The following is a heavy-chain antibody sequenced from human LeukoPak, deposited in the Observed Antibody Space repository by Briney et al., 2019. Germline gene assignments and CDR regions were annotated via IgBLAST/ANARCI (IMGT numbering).Heavy chain of an antibody. V-gene: IGHV1-18*01. CDR2: INTHNGDT. CDR1: GYAFASFG. CDR3: ARDFRVSPEAFDF. Sequence: ASVKVSCKASGYAFASFGITWVRQAPGQGLEWMGWINTHNGDTNYAQKLQGRVTMTTDTSTSTAYMELRSLRSDDTAVYYCARDFRVSPEAFDFWGQGTMVTVSS. D-gene: IGHD3-10*01. J-gene: IGHJ3*01.